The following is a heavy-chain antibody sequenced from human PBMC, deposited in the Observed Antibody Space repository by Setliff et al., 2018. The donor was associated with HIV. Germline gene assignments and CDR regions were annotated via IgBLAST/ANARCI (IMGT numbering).Heavy chain of an antibody. V-gene: IGHV3-21*01. CDR1: GFAFQSYA. CDR3: ARDDGNWNQGIDS. D-gene: IGHD1-1*01. Sequence: GGSLRLSCAASGFAFQSYAMSWVRQAPGKGLEWVSSISTSSIYIYYADSVKGRFTISRDNAQKSLHLQMNSLRADDTAVYYCARDDGNWNQGIDSWGQGTLVTVSS. J-gene: IGHJ4*02. CDR2: ISTSSIYI.